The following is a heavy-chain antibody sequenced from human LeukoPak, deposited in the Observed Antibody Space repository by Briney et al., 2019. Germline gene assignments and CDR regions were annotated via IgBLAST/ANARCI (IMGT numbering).Heavy chain of an antibody. Sequence: ASVKVSCKASGYTFTSYGISWVRQAPGQGLEWMGWISAYNGNTNYAQKLQGRVTMTTDTSTSTAYMELRSLRSDDTAVYYCARVGATVLYYYYYMDVWGKGTTVTISS. CDR1: GYTFTSYG. CDR3: ARVGATVLYYYYYMDV. J-gene: IGHJ6*03. D-gene: IGHD1-26*01. CDR2: ISAYNGNT. V-gene: IGHV1-18*01.